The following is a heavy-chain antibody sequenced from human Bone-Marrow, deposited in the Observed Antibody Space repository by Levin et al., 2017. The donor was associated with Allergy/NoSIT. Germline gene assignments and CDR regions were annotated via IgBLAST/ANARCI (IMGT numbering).Heavy chain of an antibody. CDR2: ISGSGSIT. V-gene: IGHV3-23*02. CDR3: AKDRDSSSARAYGLDV. Sequence: ETLSLTCAASGFTFSTYAMTWVRQAPGKGLEWICSISGSGSITYYGDSVKGRVTISRDNSRDTLYLQMSSLRAEDTAVYFCAKDRDSSSARAYGLDVWGQGTTVTVSS. CDR1: GFTFSTYA. D-gene: IGHD3-22*01. J-gene: IGHJ6*02.